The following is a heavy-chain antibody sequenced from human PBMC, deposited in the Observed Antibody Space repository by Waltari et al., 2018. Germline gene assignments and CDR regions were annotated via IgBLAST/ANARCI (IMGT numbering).Heavy chain of an antibody. Sequence: CAASGFTFTRYWMHWVRQAPGKGLVWVSRINIDESGTSYADSVKGRSTISRDKTKNTLYLQMNSLRAEDTAVYYCARSCGLRCHWFDPWGQGTLVTVSS. V-gene: IGHV3-74*01. J-gene: IGHJ5*01. CDR2: INIDESGT. CDR3: ARSCGLRCHWFDP. D-gene: IGHD4-17*01. CDR1: GFTFTRYW.